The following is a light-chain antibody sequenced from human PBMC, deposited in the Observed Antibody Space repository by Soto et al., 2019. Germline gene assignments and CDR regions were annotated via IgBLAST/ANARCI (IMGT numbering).Light chain of an antibody. J-gene: IGLJ2*01. CDR3: QAWDSSTDVV. Sequence: YELTQPPSVSVSPGQTASITCSGDKLGDKYTCWYQQKPGQSPVLVIYQHSQRPSGIPERFSGSNSGNTATLTISGTQAMDEADYYCQAWDSSTDVVFGGGTKLTVL. CDR1: KLGDKY. V-gene: IGLV3-1*01. CDR2: QHS.